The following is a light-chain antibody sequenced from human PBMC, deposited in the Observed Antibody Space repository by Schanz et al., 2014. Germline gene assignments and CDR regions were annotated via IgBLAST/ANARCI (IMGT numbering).Light chain of an antibody. V-gene: IGLV2-11*01. Sequence: QSALTQPRSVSGSPGQAVTISCTGSSSDVGGTSHVSWYQQSPGIAPKLIIFDVTKRPSGVPDRFSGSKSGNTASLTISGLQAGDEADYYCCSYAGSSILFGGGTKLTVL. CDR1: SSDVGGTSH. CDR3: CSYAGSSIL. J-gene: IGLJ2*01. CDR2: DVT.